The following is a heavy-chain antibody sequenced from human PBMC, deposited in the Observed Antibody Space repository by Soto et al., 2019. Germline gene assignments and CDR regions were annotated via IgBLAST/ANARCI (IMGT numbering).Heavy chain of an antibody. D-gene: IGHD2-2*01. CDR3: AKVSDRHYAMDV. V-gene: IGHV3-30*18. J-gene: IGHJ6*02. Sequence: VGSLRLSCGASGFTFSTYGMHWVRQAPGKGLEWVAVISYDGTNKYYADSVKGRFTVSRDNSKNTLYLLMNSLRAEDTAVYYCAKVSDRHYAMDVWGQGTTVTVSS. CDR2: ISYDGTNK. CDR1: GFTFSTYG.